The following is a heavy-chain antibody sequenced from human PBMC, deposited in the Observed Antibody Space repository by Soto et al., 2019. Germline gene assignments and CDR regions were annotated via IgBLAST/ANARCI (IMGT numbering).Heavy chain of an antibody. CDR1: GGSFSGYY. Sequence: SETLALTCAAYGGSFSGYYWTWIRQPPGTGVEWIGEIKQSGSTNYTPSLKSRVTIPVDKSKNQFSLKLTSVTAADTAVYYCARDKITGLFDYWGQGTLVTVSS. D-gene: IGHD2-8*02. J-gene: IGHJ4*02. CDR2: IKQSGST. CDR3: ARDKITGLFDY. V-gene: IGHV4-34*01.